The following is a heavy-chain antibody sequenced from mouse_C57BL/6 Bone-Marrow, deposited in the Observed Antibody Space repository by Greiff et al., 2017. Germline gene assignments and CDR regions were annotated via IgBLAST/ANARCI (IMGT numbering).Heavy chain of an antibody. CDR3: ANDYYGYAMDY. CDR2: IYPRSGNT. CDR1: GYTFTSYG. Sequence: VQRVESGAELARPGASVKLSCKASGYTFTSYGISWVKQRTGQGLEWIGEIYPRSGNTYYNEKFKGKATLTADKSSSTAYMELRSLTSEDSAVYFCANDYYGYAMDYWGQGTSVTVSS. J-gene: IGHJ4*01. V-gene: IGHV1-81*01. D-gene: IGHD1-1*01.